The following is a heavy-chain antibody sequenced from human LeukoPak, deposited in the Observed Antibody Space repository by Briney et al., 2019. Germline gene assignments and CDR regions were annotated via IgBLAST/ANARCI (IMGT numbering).Heavy chain of an antibody. V-gene: IGHV4-59*08. D-gene: IGHD3-16*01. CDR2: IHYSGST. Sequence: SETLSLTCTVSGDSISTYYWSWIRQPPGKGLEWIGYIHYSGSTNYNPSLRSRVTISVDTSKNQFSLKLSSATAANTAVYFCARRAINSVMFDYWGQGALVTVSS. J-gene: IGHJ4*02. CDR3: ARRAINSVMFDY. CDR1: GDSISTYY.